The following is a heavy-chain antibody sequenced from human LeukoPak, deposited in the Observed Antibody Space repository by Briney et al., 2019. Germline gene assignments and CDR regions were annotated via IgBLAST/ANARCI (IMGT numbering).Heavy chain of an antibody. CDR1: GFTFSTYV. D-gene: IGHD4-17*01. CDR2: IWYDESNE. J-gene: IGHJ5*02. CDR3: ARSPEPFDYGPYNWFDP. Sequence: GGSLRLSCAASGFTFSTYVMHCVRQAPGKELEWVALIWYDESNEYYADSVKGRFTVSRDNSRSMMYLQMNSLRAEDTAVYYCARSPEPFDYGPYNWFDPWGQGTRVTVSS. V-gene: IGHV3-33*01.